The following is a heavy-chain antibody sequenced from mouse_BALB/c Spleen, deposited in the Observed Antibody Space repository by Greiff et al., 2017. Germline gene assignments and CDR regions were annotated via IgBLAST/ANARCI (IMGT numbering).Heavy chain of an antibody. Sequence: EVQLQESGPSLVKPSQTLSLTCSVTGDSITSGYWNWIRKFPGNKLEYMGYISYSGSTYYNPSLKSRISITRDTSKNQYYLQLHSVTTEDTATYYCARGGLRRENYFDDWGQGTTLTVSS. D-gene: IGHD2-4*01. CDR2: ISYSGST. CDR3: ARGGLRRENYFDD. J-gene: IGHJ2*01. V-gene: IGHV3-8*02. CDR1: GDSITSGY.